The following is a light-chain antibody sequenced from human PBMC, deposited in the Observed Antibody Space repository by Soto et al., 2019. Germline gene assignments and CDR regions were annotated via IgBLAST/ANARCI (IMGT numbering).Light chain of an antibody. J-gene: IGLJ1*01. CDR3: TSFTTSSTYV. Sequence: QSALTQPASVSGSPGQSITISCTGTSSDVDNYPYVSWYQQHPGKAPKLMIYEVSSRPSGVSNRFSGSKSGNTASLTISGLQAEDEADYYCTSFTTSSTYVFGTGTKLTVL. CDR2: EVS. V-gene: IGLV2-14*01. CDR1: SSDVDNYPY.